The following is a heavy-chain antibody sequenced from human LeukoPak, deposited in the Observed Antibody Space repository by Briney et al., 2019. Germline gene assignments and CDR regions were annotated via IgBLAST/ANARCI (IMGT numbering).Heavy chain of an antibody. V-gene: IGHV3-66*01. CDR3: AGGGRRYYFDS. J-gene: IGHJ4*02. CDR2: IYSGGST. CDR1: GFTVSTNY. D-gene: IGHD3-16*01. Sequence: GGSLRLSCAASGFTVSTNYMSWVRQAPGKGLGWVSVIYSGGSTYYADSVKGRFTISRDNSKNTLDLQMNSLRAEDTAVYYCAGGGRRYYFDSWGRGTLVTVSS.